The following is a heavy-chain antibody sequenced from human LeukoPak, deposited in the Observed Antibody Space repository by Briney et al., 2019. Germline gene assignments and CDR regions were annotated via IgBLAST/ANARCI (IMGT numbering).Heavy chain of an antibody. CDR3: ARDPPPSSVRYYYGMDV. J-gene: IGHJ6*02. CDR2: ISAYNGNT. D-gene: IGHD3-10*02. V-gene: IGHV1-18*01. CDR1: GYTFTSYG. Sequence: ASVKVSCKASGYTFTSYGISWVRQAPGQGLEWMGWISAYNGNTNYAQKLQGRVTMTTDTSTNTAYMELRSLRSDDTAVYYCARDPPPSSVRYYYGMDVWGQGTTVTVSS.